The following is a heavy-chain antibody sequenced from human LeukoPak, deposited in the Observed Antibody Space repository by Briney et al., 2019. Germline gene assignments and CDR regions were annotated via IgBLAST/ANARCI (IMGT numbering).Heavy chain of an antibody. CDR1: GFTFSNYW. CDR2: INTDGSST. Sequence: QPGGSLRLSCAASGFTFSNYWMHWVRQAPGKGLVWVSRINTDGSSTAYADFVKGRFTISRDNAQNTLYLQMNSLRVEDTAVYFCARGFLGTCSGASCYSGYWGQGTLLTVSS. CDR3: ARGFLGTCSGASCYSGY. D-gene: IGHD2-15*01. V-gene: IGHV3-74*01. J-gene: IGHJ4*02.